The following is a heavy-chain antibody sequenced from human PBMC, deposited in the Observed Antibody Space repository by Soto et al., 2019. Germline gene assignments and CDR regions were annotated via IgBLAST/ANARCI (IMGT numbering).Heavy chain of an antibody. CDR1: GFTFSNYG. Sequence: QVQLVESGGGVVQPGRSLRLSCAASGFTFSNYGMHWVRQAPGKGLECVALISYDGSNKYYADSVKGRFTISRDNSMDTLYLQMNRLRTEDTAVYYCSKGPVVGVTDYWYFDLWGRGTLVTVSS. CDR3: SKGPVVGVTDYWYFDL. J-gene: IGHJ2*01. V-gene: IGHV3-30*18. D-gene: IGHD1-26*01. CDR2: ISYDGSNK.